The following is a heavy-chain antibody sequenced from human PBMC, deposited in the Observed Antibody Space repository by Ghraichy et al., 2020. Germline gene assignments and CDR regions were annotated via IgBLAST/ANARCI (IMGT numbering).Heavy chain of an antibody. CDR2: MDSSSSII. CDR3: TRDQGAWVY. D-gene: IGHD1-26*01. V-gene: IGHV3-48*01. J-gene: IGHJ4*02. Sequence: GGSLRLSCAASGFTFSYHSMNWVRQVPGKGLEWVAYMDSSSSIIYYADSVKGRFTISRDNAKNSLYLQMNSLRVEDTAIYFCTRDQGAWVYWGQGTLVTVSS. CDR1: GFTFSYHS.